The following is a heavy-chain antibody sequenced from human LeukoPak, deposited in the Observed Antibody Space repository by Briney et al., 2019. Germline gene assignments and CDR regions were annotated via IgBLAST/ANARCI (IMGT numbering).Heavy chain of an antibody. CDR1: GGSISSYY. J-gene: IGHJ5*02. CDR3: ARLGYSYGYGS. CDR2: IYYSGTT. Sequence: SETLSLTCTVSGGSISSYYWSWIRQPPGKGLEWIGYIYYSGTTNYNPSLKSRVTISVDTSENQFSLKLSSVTAADTAVYYCARLGYSYGYGSWGQGTLVTVSS. V-gene: IGHV4-59*08. D-gene: IGHD5-18*01.